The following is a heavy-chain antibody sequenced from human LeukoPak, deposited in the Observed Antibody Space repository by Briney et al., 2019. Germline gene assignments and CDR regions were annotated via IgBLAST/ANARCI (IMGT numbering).Heavy chain of an antibody. CDR2: IYHSGST. D-gene: IGHD3-10*01. CDR1: GYSISSGYY. Sequence: NPSETLSLTCIVSGYSISSGYYWGWIRQPPGKGLEWIGSIYHSGSTYYNPSLKSRVTISVDTSKNQFSLKLSSVTAADTAAYYCARDNPYYYGSGSPNYYYGMDVWGQGTTVTVSS. J-gene: IGHJ6*02. V-gene: IGHV4-38-2*02. CDR3: ARDNPYYYGSGSPNYYYGMDV.